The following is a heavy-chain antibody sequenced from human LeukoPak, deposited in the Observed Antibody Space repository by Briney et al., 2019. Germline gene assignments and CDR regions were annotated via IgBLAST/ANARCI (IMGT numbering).Heavy chain of an antibody. J-gene: IGHJ4*02. D-gene: IGHD3-10*01. Sequence: PGGSLRLSCAVSGFTVSSNNMNWVRQAPGKGLEWVSAISGSGGSTYYADSVKGRFTISRDNSKNTLYLQMNSLRAEDTAVYYCAKDSSVRGVPPRFDYWGQGTLVTVSS. V-gene: IGHV3-23*01. CDR2: ISGSGGST. CDR1: GFTVSSNN. CDR3: AKDSSVRGVPPRFDY.